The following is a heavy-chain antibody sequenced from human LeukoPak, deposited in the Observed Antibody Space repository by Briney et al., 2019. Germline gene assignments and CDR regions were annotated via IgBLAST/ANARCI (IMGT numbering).Heavy chain of an antibody. J-gene: IGHJ3*02. D-gene: IGHD2-2*01. Sequence: PSETLSLTCTVSGGSISSSSYYWGWIRQPPGKGLEWLGSIYYSGSTYYNPSLKSRVTISVDTSKNQFSLKLSSVTAADTAVYYCARFSVVPAAIDDAFDIWGQGTMVTVSS. V-gene: IGHV4-39*07. CDR1: GGSISSSSYY. CDR3: ARFSVVPAAIDDAFDI. CDR2: IYYSGST.